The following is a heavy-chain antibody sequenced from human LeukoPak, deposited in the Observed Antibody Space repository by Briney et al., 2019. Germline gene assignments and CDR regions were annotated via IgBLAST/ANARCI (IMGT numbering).Heavy chain of an antibody. J-gene: IGHJ6*02. V-gene: IGHV3-74*01. Sequence: GGSLRLSCAASGFTFSSYWMHWVRQAPGKGLVWVSRINRDGSSTSYADSVKGRFTISRDNAKNTLYLQMNSLRAEDTAVYYCARAPPGIAAAGKISYYYYGMDVWGQGTTVTVSS. CDR3: ARAPPGIAAAGKISYYYYGMDV. D-gene: IGHD6-13*01. CDR1: GFTFSSYW. CDR2: INRDGSST.